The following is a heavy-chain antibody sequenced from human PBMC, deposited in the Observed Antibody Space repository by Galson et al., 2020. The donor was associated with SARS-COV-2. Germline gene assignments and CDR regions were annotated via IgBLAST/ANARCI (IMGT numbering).Heavy chain of an antibody. Sequence: GSLRLSCEASGFTFSSYAMSWVRQAPGKGLEWVSALTTSGASTFYADSVKGRFTISRDNSKNTLYLQMNSLRVEDTAVYYCAKAGSVNCFDPWGQGTVVTVSS. J-gene: IGHJ5*02. CDR1: GFTFSSYA. CDR3: AKAGSVNCFDP. CDR2: LTTSGAST. V-gene: IGHV3-23*01.